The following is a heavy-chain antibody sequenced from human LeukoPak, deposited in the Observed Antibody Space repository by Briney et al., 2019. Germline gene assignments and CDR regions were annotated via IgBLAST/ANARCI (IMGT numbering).Heavy chain of an antibody. J-gene: IGHJ4*02. CDR3: ARVQYYYDSSGYYYTLFDY. CDR2: IYYSGST. D-gene: IGHD3-22*01. Sequence: SETLSLTCTVSGGSISSHYWSWIRQPPGKGLEWIGYIYYSGSTNYNPSLKSRVTISVDTSKNQFSLKLSSVTAADTAVYYCARVQYYYDSSGYYYTLFDYWGQGTLVTVSS. CDR1: GGSISSHY. V-gene: IGHV4-59*11.